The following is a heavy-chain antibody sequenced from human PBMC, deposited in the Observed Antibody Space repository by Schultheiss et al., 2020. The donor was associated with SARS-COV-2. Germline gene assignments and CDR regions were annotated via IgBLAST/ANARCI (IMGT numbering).Heavy chain of an antibody. V-gene: IGHV4-4*02. Sequence: SQTLSLTCAVSGGSISSSNWWSWVRQPPGKGLEWIGEIYNSGSANYNPSLKSRVTISVDTSKNQFSLKLSSVTAADTAVYYCATCGSTSCYSLDAFDIWGQGTMVTVSS. CDR2: IYNSGSA. CDR3: ATCGSTSCYSLDAFDI. CDR1: GGSISSSNW. D-gene: IGHD2-2*02. J-gene: IGHJ3*02.